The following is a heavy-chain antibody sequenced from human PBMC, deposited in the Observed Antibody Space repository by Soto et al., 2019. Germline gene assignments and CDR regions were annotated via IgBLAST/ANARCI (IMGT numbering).Heavy chain of an antibody. CDR3: ATMKKPRGYYYGLNV. CDR1: GDSVRSSNW. CDR2: IYHLGGT. J-gene: IGHJ6*02. Sequence: PSETLSLTCAVSGDSVRSSNWWTWVRQSPGKGLEWIGEIYHLGGTNYNPSLKSRVTISVDMAKNQVSLKLSSVTAAATAAYYCATMKKPRGYYYGLNVWGQGTTVTVSS. V-gene: IGHV4-4*02.